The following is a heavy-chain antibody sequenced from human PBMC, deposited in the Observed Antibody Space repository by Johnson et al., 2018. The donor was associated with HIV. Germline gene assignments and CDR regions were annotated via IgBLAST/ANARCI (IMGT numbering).Heavy chain of an antibody. CDR3: AKDFGYPRPRDAFDI. Sequence: QVHLVESGGGVVQPGRSLSLSCAASGFTFSSYGMHWVRQAPGKGLEWVAVIWYDGSNKYYADSVTGRFTISRDNSKNTLYLQMNSLRAEDTAVYYCAKDFGYPRPRDAFDIWGQGTMVTVSS. CDR1: GFTFSSYG. V-gene: IGHV3-33*06. J-gene: IGHJ3*02. CDR2: IWYDGSNK. D-gene: IGHD5-12*01.